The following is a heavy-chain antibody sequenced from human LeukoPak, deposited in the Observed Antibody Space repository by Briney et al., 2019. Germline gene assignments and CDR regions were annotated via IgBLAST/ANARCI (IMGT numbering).Heavy chain of an antibody. D-gene: IGHD3-22*01. CDR3: ARVGGPYYYDSSGVRWFDP. J-gene: IGHJ5*02. Sequence: SETLSLTCTVSGGSISSYYWSWIRQPPGKGLEWIGYIYYSGSTYYNPSLKSRVTISVDTSKNQFSLKLSSVTAADTAVYYCARVGGPYYYDSSGVRWFDPWGQGTLVTVSS. CDR2: IYYSGST. CDR1: GGSISSYY. V-gene: IGHV4-59*12.